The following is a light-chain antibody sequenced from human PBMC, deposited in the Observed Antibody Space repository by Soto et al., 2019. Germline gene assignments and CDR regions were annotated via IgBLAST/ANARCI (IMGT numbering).Light chain of an antibody. CDR1: QSISRY. Sequence: DVQMTQSPSSLSASVGDRVTITCRASQSISRYLNWYQQKPGKAPKLLIYAASSLQSGVPSRFSGSGSGTNFTLTISRLQPEDYATYYCQQSYSTPPGYTFGQGTKLEIK. CDR3: QQSYSTPPGYT. V-gene: IGKV1-39*01. CDR2: AAS. J-gene: IGKJ2*01.